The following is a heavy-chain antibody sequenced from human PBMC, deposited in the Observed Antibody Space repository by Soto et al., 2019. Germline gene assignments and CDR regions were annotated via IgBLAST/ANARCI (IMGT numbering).Heavy chain of an antibody. V-gene: IGHV1-3*01. D-gene: IGHD6-19*01. J-gene: IGHJ4*02. CDR3: ARDGAVAGDSNFDY. CDR1: GYTFTRYA. Sequence: ASVKVSCKASGYTFTRYAMHWVRQAPGQRLEWMGWINAGNGNTKYSQKFQGRVTITTDTSASTAYMELSSLRSEDTSVYYCARDGAVAGDSNFDYWGQGTLVTVSS. CDR2: INAGNGNT.